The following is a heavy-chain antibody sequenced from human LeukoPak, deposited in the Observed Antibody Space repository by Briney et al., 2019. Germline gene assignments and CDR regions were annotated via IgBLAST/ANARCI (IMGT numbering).Heavy chain of an antibody. J-gene: IGHJ3*02. CDR1: GFTFSSYW. CDR3: ARTPIWTAAAFDI. CDR2: INSDGSST. D-gene: IGHD3-9*01. Sequence: PGGSLRLSCAASGFTFSSYWMHWVRQAPGKGLVWVSRINSDGSSTSYADSVKGRFTISRDNAKNTLYLQMNSLRAEDTAVYYCARTPIWTAAAFDIWGQGTMVTVSS. V-gene: IGHV3-74*01.